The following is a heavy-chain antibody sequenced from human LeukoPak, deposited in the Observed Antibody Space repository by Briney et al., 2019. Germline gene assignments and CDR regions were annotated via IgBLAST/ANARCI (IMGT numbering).Heavy chain of an antibody. V-gene: IGHV3-7*01. Sequence: PEGSLRLSCAASGFSISNYWMTWVRQAPGKGLECVANIKGDGSEKNYVDSVKGRFTISRDNAKNSLYLQMNSLRAEDTAVYYCVRQAGVSWGQGTLVTVSS. CDR1: GFSISNYW. D-gene: IGHD6-19*01. CDR3: VRQAGVS. CDR2: IKGDGSEK. J-gene: IGHJ5*02.